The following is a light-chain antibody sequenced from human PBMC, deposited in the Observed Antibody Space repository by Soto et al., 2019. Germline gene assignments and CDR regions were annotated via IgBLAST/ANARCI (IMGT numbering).Light chain of an antibody. J-gene: IGKJ3*01. CDR3: HQYGSTPFT. Sequence: EIVLTQSPGTLSLSPGDRATLSCRASQSVSTNYLAWYQQSLGQAPRLLIYGASSRATGIPDRFSGNGSGTDFTLTISRLEPEDFAVHYCHQYGSTPFTFGPGTKVDIK. CDR1: QSVSTNY. CDR2: GAS. V-gene: IGKV3-20*01.